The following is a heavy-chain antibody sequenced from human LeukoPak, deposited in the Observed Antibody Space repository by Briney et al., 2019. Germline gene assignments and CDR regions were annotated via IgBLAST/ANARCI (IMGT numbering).Heavy chain of an antibody. CDR2: IIPLLGIV. CDR3: ASDRTIAAAVDPFDI. V-gene: IGHV1-69*10. CDR1: RVTFNSCS. D-gene: IGHD6-13*01. J-gene: IGHJ3*02. Sequence: SVKVSCKASRVTFNSCSISWVRQAPGHGLDWMGGIIPLLGIVNYAQKFQGKVTITADKSTNTAYMELSSLRSEDTAMYYCASDRTIAAAVDPFDIWGQGTMVTVSS.